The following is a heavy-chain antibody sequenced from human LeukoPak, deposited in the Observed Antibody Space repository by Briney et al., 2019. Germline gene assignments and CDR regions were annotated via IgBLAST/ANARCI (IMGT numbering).Heavy chain of an antibody. CDR1: GYTFTCFY. J-gene: IGHJ5*02. D-gene: IGHD2-15*01. CDR3: ARDSTAGYCSGGSCYSSWWFDP. Sequence: ASVKVSCKASGYTFTCFYMHWVRQAPGQGLEWMGIINPRGGSTTSAQKFQGRVTMTRDTSTSTVYMELSSLRSEDTAVYYCARDSTAGYCSGGSCYSSWWFDPWGQGTLVTVSS. V-gene: IGHV1-46*01. CDR2: INPRGGST.